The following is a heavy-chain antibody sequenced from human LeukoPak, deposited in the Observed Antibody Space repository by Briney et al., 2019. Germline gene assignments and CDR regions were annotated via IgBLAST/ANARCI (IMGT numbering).Heavy chain of an antibody. Sequence: SGPTLVNPTQTLTLTCTFSGFSLSTSAVDMGWIHQPPGKALEWLALIYGNGDKRYNPSLESRLTITKDTSRNQVVLTMTNMDPVDTATYYCAHENPRFDYWGQGTLVIVSS. CDR3: AHENPRFDY. V-gene: IGHV2-5*01. J-gene: IGHJ4*02. CDR2: IYGNGDK. CDR1: GFSLSTSAVD.